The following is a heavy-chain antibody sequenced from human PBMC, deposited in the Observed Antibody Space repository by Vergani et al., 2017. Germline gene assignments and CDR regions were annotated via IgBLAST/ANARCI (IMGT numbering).Heavy chain of an antibody. D-gene: IGHD7-27*01. CDR2: INPNSGGT. CDR1: GYTFTGYY. V-gene: IGHV1-2*02. CDR3: ARDRLGIEDPRFDY. J-gene: IGHJ4*02. Sequence: QVQVVQSGAEVKKSGASVKVSCKTSGYTFTGYYMHWVRQAPGQGLEWMGWINPNSGGTNYAQKFQGRVTMTRDTSISTAYMELSRLRSDDTAVYYCARDRLGIEDPRFDYWGQGTLVTVSS.